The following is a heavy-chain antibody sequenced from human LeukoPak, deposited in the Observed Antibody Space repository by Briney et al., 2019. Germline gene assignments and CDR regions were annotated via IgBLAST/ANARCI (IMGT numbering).Heavy chain of an antibody. V-gene: IGHV4-39*01. CDR2: IYYSGST. CDR3: ASLPSSGYHYYYYMDV. CDR1: GGSISSSSYY. D-gene: IGHD3-22*01. J-gene: IGHJ6*03. Sequence: SETLSLTCTVSGGSISSSSYYWGWIRQPPGKGLEWIGSIYYSGSTYYNPSLKSRVTISVDTSKNQFSLKLSSVTAADTAVYYCASLPSSGYHYYYYMDVWGKGTTVTISS.